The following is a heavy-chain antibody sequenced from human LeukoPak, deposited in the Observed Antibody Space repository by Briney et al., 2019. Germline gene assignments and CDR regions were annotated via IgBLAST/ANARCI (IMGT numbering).Heavy chain of an antibody. D-gene: IGHD1-26*01. V-gene: IGHV3-21*01. CDR3: ARGGMGATNFDY. J-gene: IGHJ4*02. CDR2: ISSSSSYI. Sequence: GGSLRLSCAASGFTFSSYSMNWVRQAPGKVLEWVSSISSSSSYIYYADSVKGRFTISRDNAKNSLYLQMNSLRAEDTAVYYCARGGMGATNFDYWGQGTLVTVSS. CDR1: GFTFSSYS.